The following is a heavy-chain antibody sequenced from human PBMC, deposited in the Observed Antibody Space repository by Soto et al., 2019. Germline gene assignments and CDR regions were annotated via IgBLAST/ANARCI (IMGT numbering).Heavy chain of an antibody. CDR3: ARRKGDYYDSSGYHYYFDY. Sequence: QVQLVQSGAEVKKPGASVKVSCKASGYTFTGYYMHWVRQAPGQGLEWMGWINPNSGGTKSAQKFQGRVTKTRDTSISTAYMELSRLRSDDTAVYYCARRKGDYYDSSGYHYYFDYWGQGTLVTVSS. CDR1: GYTFTGYY. CDR2: INPNSGGT. V-gene: IGHV1-2*02. D-gene: IGHD3-22*01. J-gene: IGHJ4*02.